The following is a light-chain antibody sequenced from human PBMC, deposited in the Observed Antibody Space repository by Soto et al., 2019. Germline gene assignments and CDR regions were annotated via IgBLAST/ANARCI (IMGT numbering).Light chain of an antibody. CDR3: QQYNNWPRAT. Sequence: EIVMTQSPATLSLPPGERATLSCRASQSINSNLAWYQQKPGQAPRLFIFRASSRATGLPARFSASGSGTDFNLTISSLQSEDFAVYYCQQYNNWPRATFGGGTKVDI. J-gene: IGKJ4*01. CDR1: QSINSN. V-gene: IGKV3-15*01. CDR2: RAS.